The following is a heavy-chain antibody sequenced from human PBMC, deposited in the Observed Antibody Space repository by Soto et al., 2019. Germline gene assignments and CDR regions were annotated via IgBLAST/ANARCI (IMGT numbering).Heavy chain of an antibody. Sequence: PGGSLRLSCAASGFTFRSYGMHWVRQAPGKGLEWVTVISYDGSNKYYADSVKGRFTISRDNSKNTVYLQMNSLRAEDTAVYYCAKEYYYGSGSYSYDPWGQGTLVTVSS. D-gene: IGHD3-10*01. CDR3: AKEYYYGSGSYSYDP. V-gene: IGHV3-30*18. J-gene: IGHJ5*02. CDR1: GFTFRSYG. CDR2: ISYDGSNK.